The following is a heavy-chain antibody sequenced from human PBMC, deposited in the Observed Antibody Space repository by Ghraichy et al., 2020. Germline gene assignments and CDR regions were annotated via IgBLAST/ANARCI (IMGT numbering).Heavy chain of an antibody. CDR2: IYYSGCT. V-gene: IGHV4-59*01. D-gene: IGHD1-26*01. J-gene: IGHJ3*02. Sequence: SLTCTVSGGSIISYYWSWIRQPPGKGVDWIGSIYYSGCTNYNPSLTSRVTISVDPSQNQFSLTLSSVSAADTAVYYCARKHSGSSWGAFYIWGQRTMVTVSS. CDR1: GGSIISYY. CDR3: ARKHSGSSWGAFYI.